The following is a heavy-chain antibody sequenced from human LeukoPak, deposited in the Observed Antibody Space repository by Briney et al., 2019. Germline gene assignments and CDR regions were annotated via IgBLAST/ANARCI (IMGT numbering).Heavy chain of an antibody. D-gene: IGHD3-3*01. J-gene: IGHJ4*02. CDR2: IIPIFGTA. Sequence: SVKVSCKASGGTFSSYAISWVRQAPGQGLEWMGGIIPIFGTANYAQKFQGRVTITADKSTSTAYMELSSLRSEDTAVYYCARDDFRVTGFDYWGQGTLVTVSS. V-gene: IGHV1-69*06. CDR3: ARDDFRVTGFDY. CDR1: GGTFSSYA.